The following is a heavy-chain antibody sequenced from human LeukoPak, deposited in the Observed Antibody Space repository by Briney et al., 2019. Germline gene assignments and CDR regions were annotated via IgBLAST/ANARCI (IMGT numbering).Heavy chain of an antibody. V-gene: IGHV4-39*01. CDR1: GGSISSGSYY. CDR2: IYYTGNT. D-gene: IGHD3/OR15-3a*01. CDR3: ARQTGSGLFILP. Sequence: PSETLSLTCTVSGGSISSGSYYWSWIRQPPGKGLEWIGSIYYTGNTYYNASLKSRVTISIDTSNNQISLRLISVTATDTAMYYCARQTGSGLFILPGGQGTLVTVSS. J-gene: IGHJ4*02.